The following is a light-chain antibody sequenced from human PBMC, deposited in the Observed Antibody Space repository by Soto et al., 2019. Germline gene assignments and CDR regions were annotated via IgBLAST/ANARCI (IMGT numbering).Light chain of an antibody. J-gene: IGKJ4*01. CDR3: QQSYSTPLT. Sequence: DIQMTQSPSSLSASVGDRATITCRASQSISSYLNWYQKKTGKAPKXMIYAASSLQSGVPSRFSGSRSGTDFNLTISSLQPEDVTTYYCQQSYSTPLTLGGGTKVDIK. V-gene: IGKV1-39*01. CDR2: AAS. CDR1: QSISSY.